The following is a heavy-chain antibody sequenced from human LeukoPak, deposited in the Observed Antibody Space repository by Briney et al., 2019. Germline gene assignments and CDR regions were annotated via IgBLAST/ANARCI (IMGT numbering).Heavy chain of an antibody. CDR2: ISGSGGST. Sequence: SLRLSCAAXGFTFXSYAMSWVRQAPGKGLEWVSAISGSGGSTYYADSVKGRFTISRDNSKNTLYLQMNSLRAEDTAVYYCAKDDYVWGSYRTSPWGQGTLVTVSS. V-gene: IGHV3-23*01. D-gene: IGHD3-16*02. CDR1: GFTFXSYA. CDR3: AKDDYVWGSYRTSP. J-gene: IGHJ5*02.